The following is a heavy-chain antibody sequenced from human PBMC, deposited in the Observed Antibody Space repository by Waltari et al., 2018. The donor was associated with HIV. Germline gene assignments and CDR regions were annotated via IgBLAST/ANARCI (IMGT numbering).Heavy chain of an antibody. Sequence: QITLKESGPTLVKPTQTLTLTCTFSGFSLSTSGVGVGWIRQPPGKALEWLALIYWNDDKRYSPSLKSRLTITKDTSKNQVVLTMTNMDPVDTATYYCAHRLPNRPYPRFGEVWFDPWGQGTLVTVSS. V-gene: IGHV2-5*01. CDR1: GFSLSTSGVG. CDR2: IYWNDDK. CDR3: AHRLPNRPYPRFGEVWFDP. J-gene: IGHJ5*02. D-gene: IGHD3-10*02.